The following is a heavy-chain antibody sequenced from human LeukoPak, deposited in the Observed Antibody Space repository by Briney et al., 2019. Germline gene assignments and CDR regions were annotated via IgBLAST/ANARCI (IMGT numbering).Heavy chain of an antibody. CDR3: ARAPGAY. V-gene: IGHV4-34*01. D-gene: IGHD3-10*01. CDR1: GGSFSGYY. CDR2: INHSGST. J-gene: IGHJ4*02. Sequence: PSETLSLTCAVYGGSFSGYYWSWIRQPPGKGLEWIGEINHSGSTNYNPTLKSRVVISVDTSKNQFSLKLSSVTAADTAVYYCARAPGAYWGQGTLVTVSS.